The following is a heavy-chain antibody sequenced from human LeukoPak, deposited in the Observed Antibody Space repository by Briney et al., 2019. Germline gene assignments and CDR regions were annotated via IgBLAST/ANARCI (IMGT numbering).Heavy chain of an antibody. CDR1: GFIFSSYA. V-gene: IGHV3-9*01. D-gene: IGHD3-10*01. CDR2: ISWSSSYI. Sequence: GGSLRLSCAASGFIFSSYAMSWVRQAPGKGLEWVSGISWSSSYIDYADSVKGRFIISRDNAENALYLQMNSLRAEDTAFYYCAKDISPGSGRFYYFDYWGQGILVTVSS. CDR3: AKDISPGSGRFYYFDY. J-gene: IGHJ4*02.